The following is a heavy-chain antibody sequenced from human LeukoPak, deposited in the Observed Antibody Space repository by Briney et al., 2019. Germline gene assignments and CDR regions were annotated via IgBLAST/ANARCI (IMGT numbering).Heavy chain of an antibody. V-gene: IGHV3-33*01. D-gene: IGHD3-22*01. CDR1: GFTFSSYG. Sequence: PGGSLRLSCAASGFTFSSYGMHWVRQAPGKGLEGVAVIWDDGSNKYYADSVKGRFTISRDNSKNTLYLQMNSLRAEDTAVYYCARGAYYYDSSGRDAFDIWGQGTMVTVSS. CDR3: ARGAYYYDSSGRDAFDI. J-gene: IGHJ3*02. CDR2: IWDDGSNK.